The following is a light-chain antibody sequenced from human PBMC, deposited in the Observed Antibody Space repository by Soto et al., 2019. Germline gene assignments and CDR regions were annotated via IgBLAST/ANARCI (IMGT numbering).Light chain of an antibody. J-gene: IGLJ1*01. CDR1: SSDVGGYNY. Sequence: QSALTQPASVSGSPGQSITISCTGTSSDVGGYNYVSWYQQHPGKAPKLMIYDVSNRPSGFSNRFSGSKSGNTASLTISGLQAEDEADDYSSSYTSSSTLYVFGTGTKLTVL. CDR3: SSYTSSSTLYV. CDR2: DVS. V-gene: IGLV2-14*01.